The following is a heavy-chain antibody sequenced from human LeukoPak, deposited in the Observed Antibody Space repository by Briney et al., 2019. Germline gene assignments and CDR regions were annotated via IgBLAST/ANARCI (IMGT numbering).Heavy chain of an antibody. V-gene: IGHV3-23*01. J-gene: IGHJ4*02. D-gene: IGHD3-10*01. CDR3: MKGVSGYGSGRPFDY. CDR1: GFTFSSYA. Sequence: GGSLRLSCAASGFTFSSYAMIWVRQAPGKGLEWVSLISDSGTSTYYPDSVKGRFTISRDNSKNTVYLQMNSLRVEDTAVYYCMKGVSGYGSGRPFDYWGQGTLVTVSS. CDR2: ISDSGTST.